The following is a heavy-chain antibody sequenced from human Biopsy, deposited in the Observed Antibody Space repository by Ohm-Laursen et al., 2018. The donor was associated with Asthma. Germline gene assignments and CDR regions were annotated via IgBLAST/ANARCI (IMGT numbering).Heavy chain of an antibody. Sequence: ASVKVSCKASGYTFTSYAMHWVRQAPGQRLEWMGWINAGNGNTKYSQKFQGRVTITRDTSASTAYMELSSLRSEDTAVYYCARDPSYFDPSVEGWHLWGQGTMVTVSS. CDR3: ARDPSYFDPSVEGWHL. D-gene: IGHD3-22*01. J-gene: IGHJ3*01. V-gene: IGHV1-3*01. CDR1: GYTFTSYA. CDR2: INAGNGNT.